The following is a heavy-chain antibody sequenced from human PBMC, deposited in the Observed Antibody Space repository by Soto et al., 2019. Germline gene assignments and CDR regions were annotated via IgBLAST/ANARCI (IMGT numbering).Heavy chain of an antibody. CDR3: ARERYDSSGYFDY. V-gene: IGHV4-61*01. Sequence: SETLSLTFTVSGGSVSSGSYYWSWIRQPPGKGLEWIGYIYYSGSTNYNPSLKSRVTISVDTSKNQFSLKLSSVTAADTAVYYCARERYDSSGYFDYWGQGTLVTVS. CDR1: GGSVSSGSYY. J-gene: IGHJ4*02. D-gene: IGHD3-22*01. CDR2: IYYSGST.